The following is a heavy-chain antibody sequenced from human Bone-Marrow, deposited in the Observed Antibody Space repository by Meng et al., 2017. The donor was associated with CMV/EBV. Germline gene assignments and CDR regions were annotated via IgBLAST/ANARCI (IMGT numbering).Heavy chain of an antibody. CDR1: GFTFSSYS. V-gene: IGHV3-21*01. CDR3: ARSRDILVVPVAIGSYYYYSGMDF. D-gene: IGHD2-2*02. Sequence: GGSLRLSCAASGFTFSSYSMNWVRQAPGKGLEWVSSISSSSSYIYYADSVKGRFTISRDNAKNSLYLQMNSLRAEDTAVYYCARSRDILVVPVAIGSYYYYSGMDFWGQGTTVTGSS. J-gene: IGHJ6*01. CDR2: ISSSSSYI.